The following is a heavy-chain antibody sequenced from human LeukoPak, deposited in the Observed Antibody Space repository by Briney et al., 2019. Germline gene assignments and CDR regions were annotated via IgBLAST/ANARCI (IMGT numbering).Heavy chain of an antibody. D-gene: IGHD6-19*01. CDR2: IIPIFGTA. CDR1: GGTFSSYA. CDR3: AREGGQGIAVVYFDY. V-gene: IGHV1-69*01. J-gene: IGHJ4*02. Sequence: ASVKFSCKASGGTFSSYAISWVRQAPGQGLEWMGGIIPIFGTANYAQKFQGRVTITADESTSTAYMELSSLRSEDTAVYYCAREGGQGIAVVYFDYWGQGTLVTVSS.